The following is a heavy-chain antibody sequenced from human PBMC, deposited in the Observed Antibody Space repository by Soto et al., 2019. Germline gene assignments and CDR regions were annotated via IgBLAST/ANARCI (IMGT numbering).Heavy chain of an antibody. D-gene: IGHD3-3*01. CDR1: GFTFRDYD. CDR3: ARDNYDFWSGYSKYNWFDP. Sequence: PGGSLRLSCAASGFTFRDYDMSWIRQAPGKGLEWVSCISSSGTATYYADSVKGRFTISRDNAKNSLYVEMNSLRVEDTAVYYCARDNYDFWSGYSKYNWFDPWGQGTLVTVSS. V-gene: IGHV3-11*01. CDR2: ISSSGTAT. J-gene: IGHJ5*02.